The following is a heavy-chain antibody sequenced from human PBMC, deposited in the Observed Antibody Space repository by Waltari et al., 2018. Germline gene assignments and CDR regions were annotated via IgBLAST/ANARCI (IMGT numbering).Heavy chain of an antibody. CDR1: GFTFSSYW. Sequence: EVQLVESGGGLVQPGGSLRLSCAASGFTFSSYWMSWVRQAPGKGLEGVANIKQDGSEKYYVDAVKGRFTISRDNAKNSLYLQMNSLRAEDTAVYYCARDPPYSSGYFDYWGQGTLVTVSS. CDR2: IKQDGSEK. J-gene: IGHJ4*02. D-gene: IGHD6-19*01. V-gene: IGHV3-7*03. CDR3: ARDPPYSSGYFDY.